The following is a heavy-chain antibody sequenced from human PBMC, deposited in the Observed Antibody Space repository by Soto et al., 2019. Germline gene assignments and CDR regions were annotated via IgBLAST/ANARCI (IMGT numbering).Heavy chain of an antibody. J-gene: IGHJ4*02. V-gene: IGHV1-46*01. CDR3: ARDVADYDSSGYIPLHYFDY. CDR2: INPSGGST. CDR1: GYTFTSYY. D-gene: IGHD3-22*01. Sequence: ASVKVSCKASGYTFTSYYMHWVRQAPGQGLEWMGIINPSGGSTSYAQKFQGRVTMTRDTSTSTVYMELSSLRSEDTAVYYCARDVADYDSSGYIPLHYFDYWGQGTLVTVSS.